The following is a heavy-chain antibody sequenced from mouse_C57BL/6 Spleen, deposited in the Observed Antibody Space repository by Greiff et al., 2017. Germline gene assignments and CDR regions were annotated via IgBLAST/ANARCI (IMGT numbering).Heavy chain of an antibody. D-gene: IGHD1-1*01. CDR1: GFTFSDYG. CDR3: ARPGDDYGWYFDV. Sequence: EVQLQESGGGLVKPGGSLKLSCAASGFTFSDYGMHWVRQAPEKGLEWVAYISSGSSTIYYADTVKGRFTISRDNAKNTLFLQMTSLRSEDTAMYYCARPGDDYGWYFDVWGTGTTVTVSS. J-gene: IGHJ1*03. V-gene: IGHV5-17*01. CDR2: ISSGSSTI.